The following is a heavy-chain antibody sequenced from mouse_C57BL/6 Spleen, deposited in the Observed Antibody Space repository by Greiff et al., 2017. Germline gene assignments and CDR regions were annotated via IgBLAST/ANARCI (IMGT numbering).Heavy chain of an antibody. D-gene: IGHD1-1*01. V-gene: IGHV1-64*01. CDR2: IHPNSGST. CDR3: ARPLYYGSSPFDY. J-gene: IGHJ2*01. CDR1: GYTFTSYW. Sequence: QVQLQQPGAELVKPGASVKLSCKASGYTFTSYWMHWVKQRPGQGLEWIGMIHPNSGSTNYNEKFKSKATLTVDKSSSTAYMQLSSLTSEDSAVYYCARPLYYGSSPFDYWGQGTTLTVSS.